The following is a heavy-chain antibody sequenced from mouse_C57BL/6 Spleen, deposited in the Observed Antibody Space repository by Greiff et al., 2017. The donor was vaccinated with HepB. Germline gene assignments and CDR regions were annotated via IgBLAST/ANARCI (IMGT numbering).Heavy chain of an antibody. CDR2: FYPGSGSI. Sequence: QVQLKESGAELVKPGASVKLSCKASGYTFTEYTIHWVKQWSGQGLEWIGWFYPGSGSIKYNEKFKDKATLTADKSSSTVYMELSRMTSEDSAVYFCARHEGGNYYDYYFDYWGQGTTLTVSS. D-gene: IGHD2-4*01. J-gene: IGHJ2*01. CDR3: ARHEGGNYYDYYFDY. CDR1: GYTFTEYT. V-gene: IGHV1-62-2*01.